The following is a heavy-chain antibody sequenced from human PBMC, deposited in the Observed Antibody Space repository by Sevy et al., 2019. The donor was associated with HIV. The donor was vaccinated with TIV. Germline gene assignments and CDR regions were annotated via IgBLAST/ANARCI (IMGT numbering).Heavy chain of an antibody. CDR3: TGYYYGMDV. CDR1: GFTFSNYN. J-gene: IGHJ6*02. V-gene: IGHV3-21*01. Sequence: GGSLRLSCAASGFTFSNYNMHWVRQAPGKGLGWVSSINTNSSYRYYADSVKGRSAISRDNAKNSLYLQINSLSAEDTAVYYCTGYYYGMDVWGQGTTVTVSS. CDR2: INTNSSYR.